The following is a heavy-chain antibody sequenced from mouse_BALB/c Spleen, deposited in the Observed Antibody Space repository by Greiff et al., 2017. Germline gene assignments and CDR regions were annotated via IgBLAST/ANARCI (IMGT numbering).Heavy chain of an antibody. V-gene: IGHV5-6-5*01. D-gene: IGHD1-1*01. CDR2: ISSGGST. CDR1: GFTFSSYA. Sequence: DVKLVESGGGLVKPGGSLKLSCAASGFTFSSYAMSWVRQTPEKRLEWVASISSGGSTYYPDSVKGRFTISRDNARNILYLQMSSLRSEDTAMYYCARDYYGYFDYWGQGTTLTVSS. CDR3: ARDYYGYFDY. J-gene: IGHJ2*01.